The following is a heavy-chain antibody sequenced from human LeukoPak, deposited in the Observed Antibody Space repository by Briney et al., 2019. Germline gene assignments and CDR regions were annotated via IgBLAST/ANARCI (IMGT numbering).Heavy chain of an antibody. D-gene: IGHD2-2*01. CDR3: ARIVVVPAAIPKYYYGMDV. Sequence: GASVKVSCKASGGTFSSYAISWVRQAPGQGLEWMGGIIPIFGTANYPQKFQGRVTITADESTSTAYMELSSLRSEDTAVYYCARIVVVPAAIPKYYYGMDVWGQGTTVTVSS. J-gene: IGHJ6*02. CDR2: IIPIFGTA. CDR1: GGTFSSYA. V-gene: IGHV1-69*13.